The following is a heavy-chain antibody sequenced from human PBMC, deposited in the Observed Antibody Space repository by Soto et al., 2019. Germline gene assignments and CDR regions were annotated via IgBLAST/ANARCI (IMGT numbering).Heavy chain of an antibody. J-gene: IGHJ6*02. V-gene: IGHV3-30*04. Sequence: QVQLGESGGGVVQPGRSLRLSCAASGFTFSSYAMHWVRQAPGEGLEWVAVRFTISRDNSRNTLYLQMNSLRAEDTAVYYCARVVATITDYYYGMDVWGQGTTVTVSS. CDR1: GFTFSSYA. D-gene: IGHD5-12*01. CDR3: ARVVATITDYYYGMDV.